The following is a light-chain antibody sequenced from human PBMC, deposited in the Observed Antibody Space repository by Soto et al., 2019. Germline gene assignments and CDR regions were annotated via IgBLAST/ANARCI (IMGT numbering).Light chain of an antibody. J-gene: IGKJ4*01. V-gene: IGKV3-11*01. CDR2: DAT. CDR1: QSVSSY. CDR3: QQRKNWPPLT. Sequence: EIVLTQSPATLSVSPGERATLSCRASQSVSSYLAWYQQKRGQAPRLLIYDATNRATGIPSRFSGSGSGTDFTLTISSLEPEDFAVYYCQQRKNWPPLTFGGGTKVEIK.